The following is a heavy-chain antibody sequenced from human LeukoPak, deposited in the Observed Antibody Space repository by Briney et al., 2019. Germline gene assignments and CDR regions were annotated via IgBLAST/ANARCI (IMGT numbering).Heavy chain of an antibody. D-gene: IGHD4-23*01. Sequence: PGGSLRLSCAASVFTFSSYAMSWVRQAPGKGLEWVSAISGSANSIYYADSVKGRFTISRDNSKNTLYLRMNSLRAEDTAVYYCAKDRDYGGINWFDPWGQGTLVTVSS. CDR2: ISGSANSI. CDR3: AKDRDYGGINWFDP. CDR1: VFTFSSYA. V-gene: IGHV3-23*01. J-gene: IGHJ5*02.